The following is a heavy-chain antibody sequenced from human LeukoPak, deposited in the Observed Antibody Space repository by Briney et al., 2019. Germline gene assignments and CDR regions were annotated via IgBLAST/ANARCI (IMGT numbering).Heavy chain of an antibody. CDR2: IRNKANGGTA. CDR3: SRAYSTGWLGINDY. Sequence: GGSLRLSCTASGFTFSDYAMTWVRQAPGKGLEWVGFIRNKANGGTADYAASVRGRFTISRDDSKTIAYLQVNSLRTDDTAVYYCSRAYSTGWLGINDYWGQGALVTVSS. J-gene: IGHJ4*02. V-gene: IGHV3-49*04. D-gene: IGHD6-19*01. CDR1: GFTFSDYA.